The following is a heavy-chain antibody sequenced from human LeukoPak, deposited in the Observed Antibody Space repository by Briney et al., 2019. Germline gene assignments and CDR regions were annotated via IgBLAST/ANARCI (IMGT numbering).Heavy chain of an antibody. J-gene: IGHJ4*02. CDR2: IRSKTYDGTT. CDR1: GFTFGDYS. Sequence: GGSLRLSCTASGFTFGDYSMNWVRQPPGKGLEWVGFIRSKTYDGTTEYAASVKGRFTISRDDSKSIAYLQMNSLRAEDTAVYYCVKGLFAWEFGSWGQGTLVTVSS. V-gene: IGHV3-49*04. CDR3: VKGLFAWEFGS. D-gene: IGHD1-26*01.